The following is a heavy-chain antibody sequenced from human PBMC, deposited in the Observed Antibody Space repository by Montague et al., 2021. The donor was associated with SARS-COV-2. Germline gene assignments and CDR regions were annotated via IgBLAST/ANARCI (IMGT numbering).Heavy chain of an antibody. V-gene: IGHV4-31*02. J-gene: IGHJ4*02. Sequence: STNYNPSLKSRLTLSRDTSKNQVSLRLTSVTAAETAVYYCARSGGYCSGGRCDTFDYWGQGTLVTVSS. CDR2: ST. D-gene: IGHD2-15*01. CDR3: ARSGGYCSGGRCDTFDY.